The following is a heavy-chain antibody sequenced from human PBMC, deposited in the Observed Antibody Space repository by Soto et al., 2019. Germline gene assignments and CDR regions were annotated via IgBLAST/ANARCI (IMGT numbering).Heavy chain of an antibody. CDR3: ARDRGDKNFWIGYPTGWFDP. CDR1: GFTFSSYV. Sequence: TGGSLRLSCEASGFTFSSYVMHWVRQAPGKGPEWVAVTSYDGSNADYADSVRGRFTISRDNSKNTLYLQMNSLRPEDTAVYYCARDRGDKNFWIGYPTGWFDPWGQGTLVTVSS. V-gene: IGHV3-30-3*01. D-gene: IGHD3-3*01. CDR2: TSYDGSNA. J-gene: IGHJ5*02.